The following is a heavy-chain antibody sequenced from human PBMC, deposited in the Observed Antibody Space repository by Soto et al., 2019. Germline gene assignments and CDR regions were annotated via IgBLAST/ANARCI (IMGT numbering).Heavy chain of an antibody. CDR2: ISAYNGNT. Sequence: QDQLVQSGVEVKKPGASVKVSCKASGYSFTNYGITWVRQAPGQGFEWMGWISAYNGNTNYAQKFQGRVTMTTDASTSKDYLELWSLRSDDTAVYYCARERGVAPPVAGNTHYYYYMDVCGKGTTVTVSS. CDR3: ARERGVAPPVAGNTHYYYYMDV. J-gene: IGHJ6*03. V-gene: IGHV1-18*01. CDR1: GYSFTNYG. D-gene: IGHD6-19*01.